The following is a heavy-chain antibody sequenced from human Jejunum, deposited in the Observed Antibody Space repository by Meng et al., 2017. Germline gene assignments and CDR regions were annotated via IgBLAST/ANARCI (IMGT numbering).Heavy chain of an antibody. CDR2: IQYSGTT. Sequence: QLQVQESGPGLVKPSQTLSLTCTVSGGSITSNDYYCSWIRQPPGKGLEWIGFIQYSGTTYYSPSLKSRVTISTDTSQKQCSLEVSSVTAADSAVYYCARGNYFSSHDYWGQGTLVTVSS. J-gene: IGHJ4*02. V-gene: IGHV4-30-4*01. CDR1: GGSITSNDYY. CDR3: ARGNYFSSHDY. D-gene: IGHD4-11*01.